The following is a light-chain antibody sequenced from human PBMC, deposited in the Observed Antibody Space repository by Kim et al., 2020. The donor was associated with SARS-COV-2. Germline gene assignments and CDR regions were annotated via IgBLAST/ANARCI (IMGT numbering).Light chain of an antibody. CDR1: QSISSW. CDR3: QQYNSLMYT. CDR2: DAS. V-gene: IGKV1-5*01. Sequence: DIQMTQSPSSLPASVGDRVTITCRASQSISSWLAWYQQKPGKAPKLLIYDASSLESGVPSRFSGSGSGTEFTLTISSLQPDDFATYYCQQYNSLMYTFGQGTKLEI. J-gene: IGKJ2*01.